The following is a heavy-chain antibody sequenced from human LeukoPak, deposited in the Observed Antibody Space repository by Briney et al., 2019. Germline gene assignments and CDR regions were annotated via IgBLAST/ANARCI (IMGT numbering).Heavy chain of an antibody. V-gene: IGHV3-33*01. CDR1: GFTFSSYG. CDR3: ARDEITMVRGVTRGYFDY. Sequence: GRSLRLSCAASGFTFSSYGMHWVRQAPGKGLEWVAVIWYDGSNKYYADSVKGRFTISRDDSKNTLYLQMNSLRAEDTAVYYCARDEITMVRGVTRGYFDYWGQGTLVTVSS. J-gene: IGHJ4*02. D-gene: IGHD3-10*01. CDR2: IWYDGSNK.